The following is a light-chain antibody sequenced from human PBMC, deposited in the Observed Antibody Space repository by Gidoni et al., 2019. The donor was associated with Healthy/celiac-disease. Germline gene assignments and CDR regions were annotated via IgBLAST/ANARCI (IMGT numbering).Light chain of an antibody. V-gene: IGKV1-27*01. CDR1: QGISNY. CDR2: AAS. J-gene: IGKJ2*01. Sequence: DIQMNQSPSSLSASVGDRVTITCRASQGISNYLAWYQQKPGKVPKLLIYAASTLQSGVPSRFSGSGSVTDFTLTISSLQPEYVATYYCQKYNSAPMYTFGQGTKLEIK. CDR3: QKYNSAPMYT.